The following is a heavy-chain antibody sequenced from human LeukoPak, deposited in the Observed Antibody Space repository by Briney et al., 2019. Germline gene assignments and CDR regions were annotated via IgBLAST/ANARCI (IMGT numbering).Heavy chain of an antibody. J-gene: IGHJ4*02. D-gene: IGHD2-15*01. CDR2: VSSDGGTT. Sequence: GTSLRHSCAASGFTFSSHGIHWVRQAPGKGLEWVAVVSSDGGTTYYADSVKGRFTISRDNSKNTLYLQMNSLRGEDTAIYYCTKASATGSRYSFDYSGQGTLVTVSS. V-gene: IGHV3-30*18. CDR3: TKASATGSRYSFDY. CDR1: GFTFSSHG.